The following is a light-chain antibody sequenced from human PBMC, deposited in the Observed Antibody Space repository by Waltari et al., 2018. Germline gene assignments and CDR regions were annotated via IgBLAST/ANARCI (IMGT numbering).Light chain of an antibody. V-gene: IGKV3D-15*01. CDR2: GAS. CDR3: QQYYDWRRVT. J-gene: IGKJ5*01. CDR1: QSVSGN. Sequence: EIVMTQSPATLSVSPGERATLSCRARQSVSGNLAWYQQKPGQAPRLLIYGASTRATGIPARFSGSASGTEFTLTISSLQSEDAEVYYCQQYYDWRRVTFGQGTRLEIK.